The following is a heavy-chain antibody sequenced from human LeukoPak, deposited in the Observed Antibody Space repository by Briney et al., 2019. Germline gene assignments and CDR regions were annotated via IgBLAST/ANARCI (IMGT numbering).Heavy chain of an antibody. J-gene: IGHJ4*02. CDR1: GGSISSYY. CDR2: IYTSGST. CDR3: ARNPSSGWYDYFDY. Sequence: SETLSLTCTVSGGSISSYYWSWIRQPAGMGLEWIGRIYTSGSTNYNPSLKSRVTMSVDTSKNQFSLKLSSVTAADTAVYYCARNPSSGWYDYFDYWGQGTLVTVSS. D-gene: IGHD6-19*01. V-gene: IGHV4-4*07.